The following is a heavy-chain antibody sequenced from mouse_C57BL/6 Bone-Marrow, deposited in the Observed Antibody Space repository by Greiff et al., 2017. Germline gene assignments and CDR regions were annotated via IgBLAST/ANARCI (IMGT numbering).Heavy chain of an antibody. CDR2: ISSGSSTI. Sequence: EVQLAESGGGLVRPGASLELSCAASGFTFSDYGMHWVRQAPEKGLEWVAYISSGSSTIYYADTVKGRCTISRDNAKNTLFLQMTSLRSEDTAMYYCARRFAYWGQGTLVTVSA. V-gene: IGHV5-17*01. CDR1: GFTFSDYG. J-gene: IGHJ3*01. CDR3: ARRFAY.